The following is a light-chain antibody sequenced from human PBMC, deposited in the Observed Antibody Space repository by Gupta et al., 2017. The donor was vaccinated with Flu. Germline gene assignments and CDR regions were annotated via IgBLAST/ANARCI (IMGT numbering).Light chain of an antibody. CDR2: DAS. CDR3: QHHYDSWT. V-gene: IGKV3-11*01. J-gene: IGKJ1*01. Sequence: VLTQSPATLSLSPGDRATLSCRDSQYVRSDLAWYQHKPGQAPRLIIFDASHRADGITDRFSGSGSETLFTLTSSSLEHEDFAVYYWQHHYDSWTFGQGTTAEIK. CDR1: QYVRSD.